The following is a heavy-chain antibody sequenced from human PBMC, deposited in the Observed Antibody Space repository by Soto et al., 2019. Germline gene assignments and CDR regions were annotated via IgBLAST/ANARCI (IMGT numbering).Heavy chain of an antibody. CDR2: IYYSGST. D-gene: IGHD3-10*01. J-gene: IGHJ5*02. CDR3: ARHIYYYLT. CDR1: GGSISTSGYY. Sequence: PSETLSLTCNVSGGSISTSGYYWDWLRQPPGKGLEWIASIYYSGSTYYNPSLKSRVTIAAHTSKDQISLKLSSADAADTAVYYCARHIYYYLTWGQGTLVTVS. V-gene: IGHV4-39*01.